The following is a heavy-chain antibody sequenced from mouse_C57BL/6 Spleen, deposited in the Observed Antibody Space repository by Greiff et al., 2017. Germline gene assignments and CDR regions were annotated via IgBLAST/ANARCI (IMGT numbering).Heavy chain of an antibody. Sequence: QSGPGLVKPSQSLSLTCSVTGYSITSGYYWNWIRQFPGNKLVWMGYISYDDSNNYNPSLTNRISITRDTSKNQFLLKLNSVTTEDTATYSCARGCFITTVEGYFDVWGTGTTVTVSS. CDR3: ARGCFITTVEGYFDV. J-gene: IGHJ1*03. V-gene: IGHV3-6*01. D-gene: IGHD1-1*01. CDR1: GYSITSGYY. CDR2: ISYDDSN.